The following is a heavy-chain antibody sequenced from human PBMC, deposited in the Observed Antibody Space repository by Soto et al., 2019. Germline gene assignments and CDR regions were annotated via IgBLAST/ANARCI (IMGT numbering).Heavy chain of an antibody. V-gene: IGHV1-46*01. CDR1: GYTFTSYY. D-gene: IGHD3-22*01. CDR2: INPSGGST. CDR3: ARVRGWGLDYYDSSGYYHAPDAFDI. Sequence: ASVKVSCKASGYTFTSYYMHWVRQAPGQGLEWMGIINPSGGSTSYAQKLQGRVTMTRDTSTSTVYMELSSLRSEDTAVYYCARVRGWGLDYYDSSGYYHAPDAFDIWGQGTMVTVS. J-gene: IGHJ3*02.